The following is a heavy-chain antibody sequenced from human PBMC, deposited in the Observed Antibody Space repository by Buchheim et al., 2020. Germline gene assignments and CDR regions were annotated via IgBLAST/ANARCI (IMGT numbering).Heavy chain of an antibody. D-gene: IGHD7-27*01. J-gene: IGHJ4*02. CDR3: ARARTGDLFLDFDY. CDR2: IYSGGST. Sequence: EVQLLESGGGLVQPGGSLRLSCAASGFTFSSYAMSWVRQAPGKGLEWVSVIYSGGSTYYADSVKGRFTISRDNSKNTLYLQMNSLRAEDTAVYYCARARTGDLFLDFDYWGQGTL. CDR1: GFTFSSYA. V-gene: IGHV3-66*01.